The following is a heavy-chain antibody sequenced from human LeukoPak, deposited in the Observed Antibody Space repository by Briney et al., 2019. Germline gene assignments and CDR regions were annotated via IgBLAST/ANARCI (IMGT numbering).Heavy chain of an antibody. V-gene: IGHV3-30-3*01. Sequence: GSLRLSCAASGFTFSSYAKHWVRHAPGKGLVWVAVISYDGSNKYYADSVKGRFTISRDNSKNTLYLQMNSLRAEDTAVYYCARDQVGQWLVPNFDYWGQGTLVTVSS. D-gene: IGHD6-19*01. J-gene: IGHJ4*02. CDR3: ARDQVGQWLVPNFDY. CDR2: ISYDGSNK. CDR1: GFTFSSYA.